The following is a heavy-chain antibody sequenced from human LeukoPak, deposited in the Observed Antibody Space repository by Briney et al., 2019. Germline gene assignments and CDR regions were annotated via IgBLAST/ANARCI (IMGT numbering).Heavy chain of an antibody. CDR3: VKDHGYSSGWYVRGFDY. CDR2: ISSNGGST. CDR1: GFTFSGYA. Sequence: PGGSLRLSCSASGFTFSGYAMHWGRQAPGQGLEYVSAISSNGGSTNYADPVKGRFTISRDNSKNTLYLQMSSLRAEDTAVYYCVKDHGYSSGWYVRGFDYWGQGTLVTVSS. D-gene: IGHD6-19*01. V-gene: IGHV3-64D*06. J-gene: IGHJ4*02.